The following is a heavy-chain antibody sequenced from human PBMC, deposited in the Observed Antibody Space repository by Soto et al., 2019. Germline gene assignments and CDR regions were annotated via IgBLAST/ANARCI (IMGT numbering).Heavy chain of an antibody. CDR1: GFSFSDYG. V-gene: IGHV3-30-3*01. Sequence: QVQLVESGGGVVQPARSLRLSCAASGFSFSDYGMHWVRQAPGKGLEWVALISYDGSNKYYADSVKGRFTISRDNSKNTLYLQMNSLRAEDTAVYYCARVPTRGATPYYFDYWGQGTLVTVSS. D-gene: IGHD1-26*01. CDR2: ISYDGSNK. J-gene: IGHJ4*02. CDR3: ARVPTRGATPYYFDY.